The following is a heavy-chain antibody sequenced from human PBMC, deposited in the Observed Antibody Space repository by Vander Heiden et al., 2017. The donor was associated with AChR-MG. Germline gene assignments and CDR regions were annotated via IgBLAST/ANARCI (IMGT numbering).Heavy chain of an antibody. Sequence: QVQLQQSGPGLVKPSPTLSLTCAISGDIVSGISVAWNWLRQSPSRGLGWLGRTYYRSKWFDDYAESVKSQLTINPDISDILFSLQLNSVTTEDTAVYYCARERGREGYGRLDLWGQGILVTVSS. CDR3: ARERGREGYGRLDL. J-gene: IGHJ4*02. V-gene: IGHV6-1*01. D-gene: IGHD3-16*01. CDR2: TYYRSKWFD. CDR1: GDIVSGISVA.